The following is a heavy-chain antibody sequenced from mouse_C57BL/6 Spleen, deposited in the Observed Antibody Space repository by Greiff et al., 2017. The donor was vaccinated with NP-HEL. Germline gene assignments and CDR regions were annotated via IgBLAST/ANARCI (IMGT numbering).Heavy chain of an antibody. CDR2: IYPGDGDT. D-gene: IGHD1-1*01. CDR1: GYAFSSSW. CDR3: ARRNYYGSSSGYYFDY. J-gene: IGHJ2*01. Sequence: VQLQESGPELVKPGASVKISCKASGYAFSSSWMNWVKQRPGKGLEWIGRIYPGDGDTNYNGKFKGKATLTADKSSSTAYMQLSSLTSEDSAVYFCARRNYYGSSSGYYFDYWGQGTTLTVSS. V-gene: IGHV1-82*01.